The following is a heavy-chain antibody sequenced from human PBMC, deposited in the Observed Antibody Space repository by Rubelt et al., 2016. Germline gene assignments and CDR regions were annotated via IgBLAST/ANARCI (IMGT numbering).Heavy chain of an antibody. D-gene: IGHD6-13*01. CDR3: ARGLARAAAAPRRLWFDP. CDR1: GGSFSGYY. CDR2: INHSGST. V-gene: IGHV4-34*01. J-gene: IGHJ5*02. Sequence: QVQLQQWGAGLLKPSETLSLTCAVYGGSFSGYYWSWIRQPPGKGLAWIGAINHSGSTNYNPSLKSRVTKSGDTSKSQLSRKLSSVTAADTAGYYCARGLARAAAAPRRLWFDPWGQGTLVTVSS.